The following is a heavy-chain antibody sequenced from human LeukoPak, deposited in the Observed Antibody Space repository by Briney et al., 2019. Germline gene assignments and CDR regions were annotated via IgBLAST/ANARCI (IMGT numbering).Heavy chain of an antibody. D-gene: IGHD3-16*01. J-gene: IGHJ4*02. CDR3: AREGGVADY. V-gene: IGHV3-7*01. CDR2: INLDGSVQ. Sequence: GGSLRLSCATSGFILSSYWMTWVRQAPRQGLEWVANINLDGSVQWYADSVKGRFTISRDNAKNSVYLQMNSLRAEDTAVYYCAREGGVADYWGQGTLVTVSS. CDR1: GFILSSYW.